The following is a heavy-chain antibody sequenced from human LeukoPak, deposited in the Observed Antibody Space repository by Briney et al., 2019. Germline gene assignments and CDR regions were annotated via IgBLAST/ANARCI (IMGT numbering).Heavy chain of an antibody. Sequence: GGSLRLSCAASGITVSSNYMSWVRQAPGKGLECVSLISGGGSTYHADSVKGRFTISRDNSKNTLYRQMNNVRGEDTAVYYCARPHSSSWNHAFDIWGQGTVVAVSS. J-gene: IGHJ3*02. CDR2: ISGGGST. CDR3: ARPHSSSWNHAFDI. V-gene: IGHV3-53*01. CDR1: GITVSSNY. D-gene: IGHD6-13*01.